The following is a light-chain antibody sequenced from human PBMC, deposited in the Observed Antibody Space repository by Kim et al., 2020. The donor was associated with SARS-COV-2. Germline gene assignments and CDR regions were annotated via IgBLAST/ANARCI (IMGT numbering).Light chain of an antibody. CDR2: DTS. CDR1: QSVSTS. CDR3: QHRHNWPLT. Sequence: EIVLTQSPATLSLSPGERATLSCRASQSVSTSLAWFQQKPGQAPRLLIYDTSNRATGIPARFSGSGTGTDFTLTISSLEPEDFAVYYCQHRHNWPLTFGGGTKVDIK. V-gene: IGKV3-11*01. J-gene: IGKJ4*01.